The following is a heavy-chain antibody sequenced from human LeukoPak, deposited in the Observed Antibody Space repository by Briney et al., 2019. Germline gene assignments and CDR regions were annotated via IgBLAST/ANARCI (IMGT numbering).Heavy chain of an antibody. V-gene: IGHV5-51*01. J-gene: IGHJ4*02. CDR3: ARQRNGGNSLDY. Sequence: GEPLQISGKGSGSRFTTYWIGWVRQMPGKGLAWMGIIYPDDSDTRYSPSFQGQVTISADKSISTAYLQWSSLKASDTAMYYCARQRNGGNSLDYWGQGTLVTVSS. CDR2: IYPDDSDT. D-gene: IGHD4-23*01. CDR1: GSRFTTYW.